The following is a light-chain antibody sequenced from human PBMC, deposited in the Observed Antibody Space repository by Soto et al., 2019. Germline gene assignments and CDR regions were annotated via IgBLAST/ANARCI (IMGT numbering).Light chain of an antibody. CDR2: SNN. CDR3: AAWYDSLNGVV. Sequence: QAVVTQPPSASGTPGQRVTLSCSGSSSNIGSNTVNWYQQLPGTAPKLLIYSNNQRPSGVPDRFSGSKSGTSASLAISGLQSEDEADYYCAAWYDSLNGVVFGGGTKLTVL. V-gene: IGLV1-44*01. CDR1: SSNIGSNT. J-gene: IGLJ2*01.